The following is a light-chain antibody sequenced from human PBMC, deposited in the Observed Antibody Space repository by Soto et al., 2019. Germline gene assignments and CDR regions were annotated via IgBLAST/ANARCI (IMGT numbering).Light chain of an antibody. J-gene: IGKJ5*01. CDR3: LQHKSYPQIP. V-gene: IGKV1-17*01. CDR2: AAS. CDR1: QGIRND. Sequence: DIQMTQSPSSLSASVGDRVTITCRASQGIRNDLGWYQQKPEKAPKRLIYAASSLQSGVPPRFSGSGSGTEFTLTISRLQPEDFATDYCLQHKSYPQIPFGQGTRLEIK.